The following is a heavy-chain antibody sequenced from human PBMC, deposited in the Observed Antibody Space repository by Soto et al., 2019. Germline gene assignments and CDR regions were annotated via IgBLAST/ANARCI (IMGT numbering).Heavy chain of an antibody. CDR1: GFTFSSQT. D-gene: IGHD3-10*01. CDR2: ISSSGST. Sequence: EVQLLESGGGLVQPGGSLRLSCAASGFTFSSQTMSWVRQAPGKGLEWVSVISSSGSTSYTDSVEGRFTISKDSSKNTLSLQLNSRSVEDTAVYYCAKGARDVASWGQGTLVSVSS. V-gene: IGHV3-23*01. CDR3: AKGARDVAS. J-gene: IGHJ4*02.